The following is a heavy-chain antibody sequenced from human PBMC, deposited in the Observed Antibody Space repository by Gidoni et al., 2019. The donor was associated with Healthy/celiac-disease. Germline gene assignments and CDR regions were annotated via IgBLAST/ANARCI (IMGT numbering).Heavy chain of an antibody. V-gene: IGHV4-34*01. CDR1: GGSFSGYY. CDR3: ARVLRNSSGWSYYYYGMDV. J-gene: IGHJ6*02. Sequence: QVQLQQWGAGLLKPSETLSLTCAVYGGSFSGYYWSWIRQPPGQGLEWIGEINHSGSTNYNPSLKSRVTISVDTSKNQFSLKLSSVTAADTAVYYCARVLRNSSGWSYYYYGMDVWGQGTTVTVSS. CDR2: INHSGST. D-gene: IGHD6-19*01.